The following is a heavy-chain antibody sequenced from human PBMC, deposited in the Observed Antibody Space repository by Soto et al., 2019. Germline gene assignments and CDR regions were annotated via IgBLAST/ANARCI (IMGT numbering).Heavy chain of an antibody. Sequence: QVQLVQSGAEVKKPGASVRVSCKASGYTFTTYAIHWVRQAPGQRLEWMGWVNAENGNTKYSQKFQCRVTITVDTSASTAYMEMSSLRSEDTAVYYCARDIFGLLTLGVSDFWGQGTLVTVSS. J-gene: IGHJ4*02. D-gene: IGHD3-10*02. CDR3: ARDIFGLLTLGVSDF. CDR2: VNAENGNT. CDR1: GYTFTTYA. V-gene: IGHV1-3*01.